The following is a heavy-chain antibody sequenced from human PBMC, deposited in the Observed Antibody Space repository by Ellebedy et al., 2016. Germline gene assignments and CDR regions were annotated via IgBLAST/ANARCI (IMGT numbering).Heavy chain of an antibody. CDR1: GGSISSSSYY. CDR2: IYYSGST. Sequence: SETLSLTXTVSGGSISSSSYYWGWIRQPPGKGLEWIGSIYYSGSTYYNPSLKSRVTISVDTSKNQFSLKLSSVTAADTAVYYCARDDFYYYYMDVWGKGTTVTVSS. V-gene: IGHV4-39*07. CDR3: ARDDFYYYYMDV. D-gene: IGHD3-3*01. J-gene: IGHJ6*03.